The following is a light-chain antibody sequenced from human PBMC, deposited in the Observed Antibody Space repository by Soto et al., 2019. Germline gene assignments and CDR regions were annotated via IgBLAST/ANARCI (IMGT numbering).Light chain of an antibody. CDR2: LAS. J-gene: IGKJ4*01. CDR1: QSLFKSSDNKNY. CDR3: QQYHSPPVT. Sequence: DIVMTQSPDSLAVSLGDRATLKCKSSQSLFKSSDNKNYLAWYQKKPGQPPKLLIYLASARESGIPDRFSGSGFGTDFTLTISSLQAEDVATYYCQQYHSPPVTFGGGTKVEIK. V-gene: IGKV4-1*01.